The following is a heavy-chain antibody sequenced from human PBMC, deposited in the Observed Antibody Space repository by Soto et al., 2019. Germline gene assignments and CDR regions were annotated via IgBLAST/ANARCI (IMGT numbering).Heavy chain of an antibody. CDR2: IYYSGST. CDR1: GGSISSYY. J-gene: IGHJ6*02. V-gene: IGHV4-59*01. CDR3: ARGFGGYDFWSGYSTYGMDV. D-gene: IGHD3-3*01. Sequence: TLSLTCTVSGGSISSYYWSWIRQPPGKGLEWIGYIYYSGSTNYNPSLKSRVTISVDTSKNQFSLKLSSVTAADTAVYYCARGFGGYDFWSGYSTYGMDVWGQGTTVTVSS.